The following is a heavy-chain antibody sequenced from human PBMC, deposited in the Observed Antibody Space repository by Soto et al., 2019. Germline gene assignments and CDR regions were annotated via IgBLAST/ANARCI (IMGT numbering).Heavy chain of an antibody. J-gene: IGHJ6*02. V-gene: IGHV4-59*01. CDR2: IYYSGIT. Sequence: PSENLYISCADYDGFTSSYYWSLIRQPPGKGLEWIGYIYYSGITNYNPSLKSRVTISVDTSKNQFSLKLSSVTAADTAVYYCARYKSNYYYGMDVWGQGTTVT. CDR3: ARYKSNYYYGMDV. CDR1: DGFTSSYY. D-gene: IGHD1-20*01.